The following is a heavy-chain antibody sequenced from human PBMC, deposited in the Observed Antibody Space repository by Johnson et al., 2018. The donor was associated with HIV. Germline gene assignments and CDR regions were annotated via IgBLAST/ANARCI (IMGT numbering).Heavy chain of an antibody. CDR1: AFTFSNYA. D-gene: IGHD6-19*01. CDR3: ATFGYTSGWIVTDDAFDV. CDR2: ISYDGSSK. V-gene: IGHV3-30-3*01. J-gene: IGHJ3*01. Sequence: QVQLVESGGGVVQPGRSLRLACAASAFTFSNYAMHWVRQAPGKGLEWVAVISYDGSSKYYAASLKGRISISRDNSMNTLYLQMSSLRAEDTAVYNCATFGYTSGWIVTDDAFDVWGHGTLVTVSS.